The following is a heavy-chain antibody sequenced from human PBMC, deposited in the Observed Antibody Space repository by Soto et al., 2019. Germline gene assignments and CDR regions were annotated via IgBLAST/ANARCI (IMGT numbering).Heavy chain of an antibody. Sequence: SETLSLTCTVSGGSFSGGGYYWSWIRQHPGKGLEWMGYISYSGSTKYKPSLQSRITISVETSKNQFSLRLTSVTAADTAIYFCARTSIFGVVLNAFDIWGQGTLATVSS. J-gene: IGHJ3*02. V-gene: IGHV4-31*03. CDR3: ARTSIFGVVLNAFDI. CDR2: ISYSGST. CDR1: GGSFSGGGYY. D-gene: IGHD3-3*01.